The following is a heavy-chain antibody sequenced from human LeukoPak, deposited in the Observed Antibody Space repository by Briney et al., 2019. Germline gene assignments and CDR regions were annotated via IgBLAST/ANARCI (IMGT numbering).Heavy chain of an antibody. V-gene: IGHV3-7*01. CDR2: IKQDGSEK. CDR1: GFTFSSYW. Sequence: GGSLRLSCAASGFTFSSYWMSWVRQAPGKGLEWVANIKQDGSEKYYVDSVKGRFTISRDNAKNSLYLQINSLRAEDTAVYYCARDSFYQVHLIDYWGQGTLVTVSS. D-gene: IGHD1-1*01. J-gene: IGHJ4*02. CDR3: ARDSFYQVHLIDY.